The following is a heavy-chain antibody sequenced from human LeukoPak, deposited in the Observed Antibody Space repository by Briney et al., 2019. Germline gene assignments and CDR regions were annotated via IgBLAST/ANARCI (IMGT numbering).Heavy chain of an antibody. J-gene: IGHJ4*02. D-gene: IGHD3-22*01. CDR1: GFSLNTRGVG. CDR2: IYRDDDR. V-gene: IGHV2-5*02. CDR3: AHRKNYYDSSVFDY. Sequence: SGPTLVKPTQTLTLTCTFSGFSLNTRGVGVGWIRQPPGRALEWLALIYRDDDRRYSPSLKSRLTITKDTSKNQVVLTMTNMDPVDTATYYCAHRKNYYDSSVFDYWGQGTLVTVSS.